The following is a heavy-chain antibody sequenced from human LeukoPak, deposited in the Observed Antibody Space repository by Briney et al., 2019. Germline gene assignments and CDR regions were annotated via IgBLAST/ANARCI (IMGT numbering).Heavy chain of an antibody. Sequence: SVKVSCKASGGTFSSYAISWVRQAPGQGLEWMGGIIPILGTANYAQKFQGRVTITADESTSTAYLELSSLRSEDTAVYYCASSNGPVGATDQDSYYYYYMDVWGKGTTVTVSS. J-gene: IGHJ6*03. V-gene: IGHV1-69*13. CDR2: IIPILGTA. CDR3: ASSNGPVGATDQDSYYYYYMDV. D-gene: IGHD1-26*01. CDR1: GGTFSSYA.